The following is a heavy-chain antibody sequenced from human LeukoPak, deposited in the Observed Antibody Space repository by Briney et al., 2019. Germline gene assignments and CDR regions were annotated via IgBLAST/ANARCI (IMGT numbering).Heavy chain of an antibody. D-gene: IGHD3-16*02. CDR1: GYTFSDYY. Sequence: GGSLRLSCAASGYTFSDYYMSWVRQAPGKGLEWVSVIYSGGSTYYADSVKGRFTISRDNSKNTLYLQMNSLRAEDTAVYYCASRVTTLSYYFDYWGQGTLVTVSS. V-gene: IGHV3-53*01. J-gene: IGHJ4*02. CDR3: ASRVTTLSYYFDY. CDR2: IYSGGST.